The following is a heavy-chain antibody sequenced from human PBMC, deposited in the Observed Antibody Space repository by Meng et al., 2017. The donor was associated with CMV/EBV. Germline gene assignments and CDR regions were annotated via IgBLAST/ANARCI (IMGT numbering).Heavy chain of an antibody. CDR2: INSSSNYI. CDR1: GFTFSSYS. Sequence: SGFTFSSYSMGWVRQSPGKGLEWVSAINSSSNYIYYADSVKGRFTISRDNAKNALYLQMNSLRAEDTGVYYCARGEYYYESSGTDYWGQGTLVTVSS. D-gene: IGHD3-22*01. CDR3: ARGEYYYESSGTDY. V-gene: IGHV3-21*01. J-gene: IGHJ4*02.